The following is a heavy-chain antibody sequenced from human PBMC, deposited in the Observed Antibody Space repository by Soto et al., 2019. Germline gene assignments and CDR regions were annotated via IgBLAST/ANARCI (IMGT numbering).Heavy chain of an antibody. D-gene: IGHD6-6*01. Sequence: EVQLVESGGGLVQPGGSLRLSCAASGFTVSSNYMSWVRQAPGKGLEWVSVIYSGGSTYYADSVKGRFTISRDTSKNTLYLQMNSLRAEDTAVYYCAREIYSSSSLFNYYYYYMDVWGKGTTVTVSS. CDR3: AREIYSSSSLFNYYYYYMDV. CDR2: IYSGGST. J-gene: IGHJ6*03. CDR1: GFTVSSNY. V-gene: IGHV3-66*01.